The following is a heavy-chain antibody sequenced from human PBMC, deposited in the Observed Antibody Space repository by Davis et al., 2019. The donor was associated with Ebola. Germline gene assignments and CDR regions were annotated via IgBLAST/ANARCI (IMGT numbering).Heavy chain of an antibody. CDR3: AGALRFLEWS. J-gene: IGHJ4*02. CDR1: GVSISSAIW. D-gene: IGHD3-3*01. V-gene: IGHV4-4*02. CDR2: FHHSGTT. Sequence: PSETLSLTCGVSGVSISSAIWWSWVRQLPGRGLEWLGEFHHSGTTNYNPSLKSRLTMSIDKSRDQFSLNLRSVTAAYTAIYYCAGALRFLEWSWGQGTLVTVSS.